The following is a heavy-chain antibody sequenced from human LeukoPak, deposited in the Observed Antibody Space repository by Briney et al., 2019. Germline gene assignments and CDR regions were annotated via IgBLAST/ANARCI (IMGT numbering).Heavy chain of an antibody. V-gene: IGHV1-8*02. CDR3: ARGGRWELPRPYAFDP. CDR2: MNPNSGNT. J-gene: IGHJ3*01. Sequence: GASVKVSCKASGYTFTSYDINWVRQATGQGLEWMGWMNPNSGNTGYAQKFQGRVTMTTDTSTSTAYMELRSLRSDDTAVYYCARGGRWELPRPYAFDPWGQGTMVIASS. D-gene: IGHD1-26*01. CDR1: GYTFTSYD.